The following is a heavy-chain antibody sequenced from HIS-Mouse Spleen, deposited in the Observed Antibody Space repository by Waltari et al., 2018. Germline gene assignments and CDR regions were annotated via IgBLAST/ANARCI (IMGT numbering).Heavy chain of an antibody. J-gene: IGHJ3*02. CDR3: ARKASDDSSGYDI. V-gene: IGHV4-59*01. CDR1: GGSIRCYH. D-gene: IGHD3-22*01. Sequence: QVQLQESGPGLVKPSETLSLTCTASGGSIRCYHWSWIRQPPGKGPEWIGYIYYSGSTNYTPSLKSRVTISVDTSKNQFSLKLSSVTAADTAVYYCARKASDDSSGYDIWGQGTMVTVSS. CDR2: IYYSGST.